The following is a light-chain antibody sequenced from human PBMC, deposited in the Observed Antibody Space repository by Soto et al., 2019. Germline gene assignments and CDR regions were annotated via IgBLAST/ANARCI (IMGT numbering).Light chain of an antibody. Sequence: IVLTQPPGTLSLSPGEMVTLSCRSSQSVADNLAWFQQKPGQGPRLLIYGASTRATGIPARFSGSGSETDFTLTVSSLRSEDSAVYYCQQYNYWPITFGQGTRLEI. J-gene: IGKJ5*01. CDR3: QQYNYWPIT. CDR1: QSVADN. CDR2: GAS. V-gene: IGKV3-15*01.